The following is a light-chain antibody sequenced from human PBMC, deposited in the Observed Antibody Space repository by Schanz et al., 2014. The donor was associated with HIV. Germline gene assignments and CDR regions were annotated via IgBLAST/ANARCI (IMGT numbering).Light chain of an antibody. CDR1: QTISSS. V-gene: IGKV1-9*01. Sequence: DIPLTQSPALLSASVGDRVTITCRASQTISSSLAWYQQRPGKAPKVLIYAASSLQRGAPSRFSGSGSETEFTLAISRQQPEDFATYYCQQFNNCPQTSGLGTKVAIK. CDR2: AAS. CDR3: QQFNNCPQT. J-gene: IGKJ1*01.